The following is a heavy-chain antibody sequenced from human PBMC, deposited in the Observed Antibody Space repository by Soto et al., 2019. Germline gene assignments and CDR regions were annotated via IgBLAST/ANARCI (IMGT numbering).Heavy chain of an antibody. D-gene: IGHD6-6*01. CDR1: GYTFTGYY. CDR2: INPNSGGT. CDR3: ARGLAARPGLDY. V-gene: IGHV1-2*02. Sequence: ASVKVSCKASGYTFTGYYMHWLRQAPGQGLEWMGWINPNSGGTNYAQKFQGRVTMTRDTSISTAYMELSRLRSDDTAVYYCARGLAARPGLDYWGQGTLVTVSS. J-gene: IGHJ4*02.